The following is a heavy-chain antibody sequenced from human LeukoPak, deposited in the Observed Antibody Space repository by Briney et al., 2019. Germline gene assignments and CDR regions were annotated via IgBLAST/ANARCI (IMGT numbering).Heavy chain of an antibody. CDR2: MYYSGTT. Sequence: SETLSLTCTVSGGSVSSCSYYWSWIPQTPGKGLDWTAYMYYSGTTTYNPSLKRRVTISVDASKNQFSLRLSSVTAADTAVYYCARAGPWSSSGWVHFDNWGQGTVVTVSS. D-gene: IGHD6-19*01. CDR1: GGSVSSCSYY. CDR3: ARAGPWSSSGWVHFDN. V-gene: IGHV4-61*01. J-gene: IGHJ4*02.